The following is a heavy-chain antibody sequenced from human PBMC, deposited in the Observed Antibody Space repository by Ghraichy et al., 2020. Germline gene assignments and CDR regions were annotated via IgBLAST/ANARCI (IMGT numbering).Heavy chain of an antibody. J-gene: IGHJ6*02. CDR3: ARDDYYDSSGYYGMDV. CDR1: GFTFSSYG. V-gene: IGHV3-33*01. CDR2: IWYDGSNK. Sequence: LSLTCAASGFTFSSYGMHWVRQAPGKGLEWVAVIWYDGSNKYYADSVKGRFTISRDNSKNTLYLQMNSLRAEDTAVYYCARDDYYDSSGYYGMDVWGQGTTVTVSS. D-gene: IGHD3-22*01.